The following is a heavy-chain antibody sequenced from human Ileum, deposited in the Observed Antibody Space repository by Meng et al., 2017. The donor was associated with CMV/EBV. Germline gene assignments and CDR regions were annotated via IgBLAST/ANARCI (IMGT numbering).Heavy chain of an antibody. CDR3: ARGRFPMYFGES. J-gene: IGHJ4*02. CDR1: GGSVSNNNLY. Sequence: SETLSLTCTVSGGSVSNNNLYWSWIRQSPGKGLEWIGHLYYAGTTNYSPSLKSRVTISIDRSNSQFFLRLTSVIAADTATYYCARGRFPMYFGESWGRGILVTVSS. CDR2: LYYAGTT. D-gene: IGHD3-10*01. V-gene: IGHV4-61*01.